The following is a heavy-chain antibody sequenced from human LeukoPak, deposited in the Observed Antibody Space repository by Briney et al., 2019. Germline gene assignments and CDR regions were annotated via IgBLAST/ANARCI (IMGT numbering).Heavy chain of an antibody. V-gene: IGHV3-33*01. CDR3: ATDRATQYFDY. D-gene: IGHD2-15*01. J-gene: IGHJ4*02. Sequence: GGSLRPSCAASGFTFSSYGMHWVRQAPGKGLEWVAVIWYDGSNKYYADSVKGRFTISRDNSRNTLFLQMNSLRVEDTAVYYCATDRATQYFDYWGQGTLVSVPS. CDR2: IWYDGSNK. CDR1: GFTFSSYG.